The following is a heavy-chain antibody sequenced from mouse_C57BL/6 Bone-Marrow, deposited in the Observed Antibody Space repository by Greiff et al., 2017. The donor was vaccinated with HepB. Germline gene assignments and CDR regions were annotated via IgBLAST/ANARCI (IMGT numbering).Heavy chain of an antibody. CDR1: GFTFTDYY. D-gene: IGHD2-10*02. V-gene: IGHV7-3*01. CDR2: IRNKANGYTT. J-gene: IGHJ1*03. Sequence: EVKLMESGGGLVQPGGSLSLSCAASGFTFTDYYMSWVRQPPGKALEWLGFIRNKANGYTTEYSVSVKGRFTISRDNSQSILYLQMNALRAEDSATYYCARYKYGNYFYWYFDVWGTGTTVTVSS. CDR3: ARYKYGNYFYWYFDV.